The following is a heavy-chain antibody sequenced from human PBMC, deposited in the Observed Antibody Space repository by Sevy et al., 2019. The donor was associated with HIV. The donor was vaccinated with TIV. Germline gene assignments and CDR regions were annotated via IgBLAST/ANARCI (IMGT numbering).Heavy chain of an antibody. CDR2: IIPIFGTA. CDR3: ARGCGGDCYPSRYYGMDV. Sequence: ASVNVSCKASGGTFSSYAISWVRQAPGQGLEWMGGIIPIFGTANYAQKFQGRVTITADESTSTAYMELSSLRSEDTAVYYCARGCGGDCYPSRYYGMDVWGQGTTVTVSS. J-gene: IGHJ6*02. V-gene: IGHV1-69*01. CDR1: GGTFSSYA. D-gene: IGHD2-21*01.